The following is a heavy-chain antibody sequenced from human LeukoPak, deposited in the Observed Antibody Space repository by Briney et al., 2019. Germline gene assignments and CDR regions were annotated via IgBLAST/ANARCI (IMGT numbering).Heavy chain of an antibody. Sequence: ASVKVSCKASGYTFTDYYMHWVRQAPGQGLEWMGWINPNNGGTKYAQKFQGRVTMTGDTSISTAYMELTRLRSDDTAVYYCARRIKSGILPFDYWGQGTLVSVSS. J-gene: IGHJ4*02. CDR2: INPNNGGT. D-gene: IGHD1-1*01. CDR1: GYTFTDYY. V-gene: IGHV1-2*02. CDR3: ARRIKSGILPFDY.